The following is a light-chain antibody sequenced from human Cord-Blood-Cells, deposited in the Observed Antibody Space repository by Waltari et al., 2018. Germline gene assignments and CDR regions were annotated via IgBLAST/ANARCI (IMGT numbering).Light chain of an antibody. CDR3: SSYTSSSTRV. CDR2: DVS. CDR1: SSDVGCYNY. V-gene: IGLV2-14*01. Sequence: QSALTQPASVSGSPGQSITISCTGTSSDVGCYNYVSWYQQHPAKAPKLMIYDVSNRPTGVSNRFSGSKSGNTASLTISGLQAEDEADYYCSSYTSSSTRVFGGGTKLTVL. J-gene: IGLJ3*02.